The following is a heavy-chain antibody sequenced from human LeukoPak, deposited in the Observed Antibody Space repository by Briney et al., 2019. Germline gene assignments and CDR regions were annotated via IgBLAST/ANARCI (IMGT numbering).Heavy chain of an antibody. CDR3: ARLTQLARGRY. D-gene: IGHD6-6*01. J-gene: IGHJ4*02. V-gene: IGHV3-7*03. Sequence: GGSLRLSCAASGFTLSSYGMSWVRQAPGKGLEWVANIKQDGSEKYYVDSVKGRFTVSRDNAENSLYLQMSSLRAEDTAVYYCARLTQLARGRYWGQGTLVTVSS. CDR1: GFTLSSYG. CDR2: IKQDGSEK.